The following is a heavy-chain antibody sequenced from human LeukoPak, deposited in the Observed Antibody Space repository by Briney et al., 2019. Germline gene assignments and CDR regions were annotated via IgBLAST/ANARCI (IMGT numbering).Heavy chain of an antibody. V-gene: IGHV3-7*01. CDR2: IKQDGSEK. D-gene: IGHD2-2*01. CDR1: GFTFSTTW. CDR3: ARDNRVYCSSTSPRCYYYYYYMDV. Sequence: RSGGSLRLSCAASGFTFSTTWMNWVRQAPGKGLEWVANIKQDGSEKYYVDSVKGRFTISRDNAKNSLYLQMNSLRAEDTAVYYCARDNRVYCSSTSPRCYYYYYYMDVWGKGTTVTVSS. J-gene: IGHJ6*03.